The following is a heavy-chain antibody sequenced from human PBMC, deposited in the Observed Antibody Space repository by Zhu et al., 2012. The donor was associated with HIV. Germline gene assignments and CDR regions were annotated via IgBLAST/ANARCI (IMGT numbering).Heavy chain of an antibody. CDR1: GYSISSSNW. Sequence: QVQLQESGPGLVKPSDTLSLTCAVSGYSISSSNWWGWIRQPPGKGLEWIAYMSYSGSTYYNVSLKSRVTMSVDTSKNQFSLKLRSVTAVDTAVYYCARIREDILTGFYYYYMDVWGKGTRSPSP. CDR3: ARIREDILTGFYYYYMDV. D-gene: IGHD3-9*01. J-gene: IGHJ6*03. CDR2: MSYSGST. V-gene: IGHV4-28*01.